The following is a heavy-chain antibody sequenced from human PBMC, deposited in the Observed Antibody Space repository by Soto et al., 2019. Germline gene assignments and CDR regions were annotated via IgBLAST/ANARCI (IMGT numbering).Heavy chain of an antibody. D-gene: IGHD4-4*01. Sequence: QVQLVQSGAEVKKPGASVKVSCKASGYTFTSYDINWVRQATGQGLEWMGWMNPNSGNTGYAQKFQGRVTMTRNTSISTADMELSGLRSQDTAVYYGARGIYSNYVFAYWGEGTLVTVSS. V-gene: IGHV1-8*01. CDR1: GYTFTSYD. CDR2: MNPNSGNT. CDR3: ARGIYSNYVFAY. J-gene: IGHJ4*02.